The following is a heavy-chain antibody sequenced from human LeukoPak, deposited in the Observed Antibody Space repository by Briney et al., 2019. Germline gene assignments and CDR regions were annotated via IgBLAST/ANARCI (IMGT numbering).Heavy chain of an antibody. Sequence: PGGSLRLSCAASGFTFSSYEMNWVRQAPGKGLEWVSSISSSSSYIYYADSVKGRFTISRDNAKNSLYLQMNGLRAEDTAVYYCARVGPWVNPDYYYCYMDVWGKGTTVTVSS. CDR1: GFTFSSYE. CDR3: ARVGPWVNPDYYYCYMDV. CDR2: ISSSSSYI. J-gene: IGHJ6*03. D-gene: IGHD1-14*01. V-gene: IGHV3-21*01.